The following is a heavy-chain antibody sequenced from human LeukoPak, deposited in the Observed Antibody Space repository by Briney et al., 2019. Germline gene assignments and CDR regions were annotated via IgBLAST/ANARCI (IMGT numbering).Heavy chain of an antibody. D-gene: IGHD3-9*01. CDR2: INHSGST. Sequence: MPSETLSLTCAVYGGSFSGYYWSWIRQPPGKGLEWIGEINHSGSTNYNPSLKSRVTISVDTSKNQFSLKLSSVTAADTAVYYCARASYYDILTGLYYFDCWGQGTLVTVSS. CDR1: GGSFSGYY. J-gene: IGHJ4*02. V-gene: IGHV4-34*01. CDR3: ARASYYDILTGLYYFDC.